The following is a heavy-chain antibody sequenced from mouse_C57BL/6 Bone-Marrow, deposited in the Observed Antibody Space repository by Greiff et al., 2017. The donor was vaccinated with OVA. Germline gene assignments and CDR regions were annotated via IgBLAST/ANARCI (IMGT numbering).Heavy chain of an antibody. V-gene: IGHV3-8*01. J-gene: IGHJ2*01. CDR2: ISYSGST. CDR3: ARYNSGTLTYFDY. D-gene: IGHD4-1*01. Sequence: EVQLQQSGPGLAKPSQTLSLTCSVTGYSITSAYWNWIRKFPGNKLEYMGYISYSGSTDYNPSLKSRISITRDTSKNQYYLQLNSVTTEDTATYYCARYNSGTLTYFDYWGQGTTLTVSS. CDR1: GYSITSAY.